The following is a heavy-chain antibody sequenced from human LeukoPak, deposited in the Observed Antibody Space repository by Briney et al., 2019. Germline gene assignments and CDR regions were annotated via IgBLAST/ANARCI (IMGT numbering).Heavy chain of an antibody. V-gene: IGHV3-23*01. Sequence: GGSLRLSCAASGFTFSTYAMTWVRQAPGKGLEWVSAIRGDGATKFYADSVKGRFTVSRDNSKNTLYLQMNSLRAEDTAVYYCAKDQYRDYFRGADYWGQGTLVTVSS. D-gene: IGHD2/OR15-2a*01. CDR3: AKDQYRDYFRGADY. CDR2: IRGDGATK. J-gene: IGHJ4*02. CDR1: GFTFSTYA.